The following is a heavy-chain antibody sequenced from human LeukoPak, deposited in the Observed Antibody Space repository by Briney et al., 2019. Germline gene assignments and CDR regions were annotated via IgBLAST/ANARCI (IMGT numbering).Heavy chain of an antibody. D-gene: IGHD3-22*01. CDR1: GFTFSSYW. V-gene: IGHV3-74*01. CDR3: LVQKYDSSGVFDY. Sequence: GGSLRLSCAASGFTFSSYWMHWVRQAPGKGLVWVSRINSDGSSTSYADSVKGRFTISRDNSKNTLYLQMNSLRAEDTAVYYCLVQKYDSSGVFDYWGQGTLVTVSS. CDR2: INSDGSST. J-gene: IGHJ4*02.